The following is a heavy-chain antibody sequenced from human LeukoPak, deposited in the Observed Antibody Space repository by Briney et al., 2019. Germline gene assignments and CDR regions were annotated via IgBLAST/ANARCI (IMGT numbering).Heavy chain of an antibody. J-gene: IGHJ5*02. Sequence: PGGSLRLSCAASGFTFSSYGMSWVRQAPGKGLEWVSAISGSGGSTYYADSVKGRFTISRDNSKNTLYLQMNSLRAEGTAVYYCAKDRVYASSGYSPYNWFDPWGQGTLVTVSS. V-gene: IGHV3-23*01. CDR1: GFTFSSYG. CDR2: ISGSGGST. D-gene: IGHD3-22*01. CDR3: AKDRVYASSGYSPYNWFDP.